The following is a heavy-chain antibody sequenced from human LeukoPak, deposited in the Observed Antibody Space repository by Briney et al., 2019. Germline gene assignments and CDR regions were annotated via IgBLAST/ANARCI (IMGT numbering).Heavy chain of an antibody. Sequence: GGSLRLSCAASGFTFSSYAMNWVRQAPGKGLEWVAVISYDGSNKYYADSVKGRFTISRDNSKNTLYLQMNSLRAEDTAVYYCARDLKDPFQYYFDYWGQGTLVTVSS. CDR3: ARDLKDPFQYYFDY. V-gene: IGHV3-30-3*01. CDR1: GFTFSSYA. CDR2: ISYDGSNK. J-gene: IGHJ4*02.